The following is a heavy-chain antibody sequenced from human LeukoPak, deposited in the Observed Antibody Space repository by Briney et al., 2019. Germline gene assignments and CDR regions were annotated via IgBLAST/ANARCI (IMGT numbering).Heavy chain of an antibody. CDR1: GFTVSTNY. V-gene: IGHV3-53*01. J-gene: IGHJ2*01. Sequence: GGSLRLSCAASGFTVSTNYMNWVRQAPGKGLEWVSILYSGSSTYYADSVEGRFIVSRDSSKNTLSLQMKDLRAEDTAVYYCARVGDHFHWYLDLWGRGTLVTVSP. CDR3: ARVGDHFHWYLDL. CDR2: LYSGSST. D-gene: IGHD3-3*02.